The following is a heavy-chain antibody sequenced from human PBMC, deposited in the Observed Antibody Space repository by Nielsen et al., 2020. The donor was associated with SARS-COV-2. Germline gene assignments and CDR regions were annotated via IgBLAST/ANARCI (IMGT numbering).Heavy chain of an antibody. J-gene: IGHJ4*02. V-gene: IGHV4-31*03. CDR3: ASLGDTAMVRVLDY. CDR2: IYYSGST. CDR1: GGSISSGGYY. Sequence: SETLSLTCTVSGGSISSGGYYWSWIRQHPGKGLEWIGYIYYSGSTYYNPSLKSRVTISVDTSKNQFSLKLSSVTAADTAVYYCASLGDTAMVRVLDYWGQGTLVTVSS. D-gene: IGHD5-18*01.